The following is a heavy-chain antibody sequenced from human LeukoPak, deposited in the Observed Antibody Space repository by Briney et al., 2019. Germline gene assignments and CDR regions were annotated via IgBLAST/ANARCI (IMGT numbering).Heavy chain of an antibody. V-gene: IGHV4-34*01. CDR1: GGSFSGYY. Sequence: SETLSLTCAVYGGSFSGYYWSWIRQPPGKGLVWIGEINHSGSTNYNPSLKSRVTISVDTSKNQFSLKLSSVTAADTAVYYCARVGQQLSNWFDPWGQGTLVTVSS. D-gene: IGHD6-13*01. J-gene: IGHJ5*02. CDR2: INHSGST. CDR3: ARVGQQLSNWFDP.